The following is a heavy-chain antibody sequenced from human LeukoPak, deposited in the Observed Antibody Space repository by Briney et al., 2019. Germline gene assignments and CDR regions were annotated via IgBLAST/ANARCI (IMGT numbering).Heavy chain of an antibody. D-gene: IGHD5-12*01. CDR1: GFTLSSYW. Sequence: PGGSLRLSCATSGFTLSSYWMHWVRQVPGKGPEWLSRINNDGVSTSYADSVKGRFTISRGNAKNTLYLRMNSLRAEDTAIYYCARKPLSGGYGGTIDYWGQGTLVTVSS. CDR2: INNDGVST. CDR3: ARKPLSGGYGGTIDY. J-gene: IGHJ4*02. V-gene: IGHV3-74*01.